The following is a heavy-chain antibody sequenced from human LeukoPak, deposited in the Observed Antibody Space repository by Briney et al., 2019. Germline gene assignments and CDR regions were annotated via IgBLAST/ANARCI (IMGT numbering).Heavy chain of an antibody. J-gene: IGHJ4*02. V-gene: IGHV3-21*01. Sequence: GGSLRLSCAASGFTFSSYSMNWVRQAPGKGLEWVSSISSSSSCIYYADSVKGRFTISRDNAKNSLYLQMNSLRAEDTAVYYCARERGSSSWMTFDYWGQGTLVTVSS. CDR3: ARERGSSSWMTFDY. D-gene: IGHD6-13*01. CDR1: GFTFSSYS. CDR2: ISSSSSCI.